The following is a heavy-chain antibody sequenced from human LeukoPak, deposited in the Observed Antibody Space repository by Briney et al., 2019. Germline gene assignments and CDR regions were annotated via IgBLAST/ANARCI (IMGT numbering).Heavy chain of an antibody. CDR3: ARDTIAVAGSSYYMDV. D-gene: IGHD6-19*01. CDR1: GFTFSDYY. J-gene: IGHJ6*03. CDR2: ISSSGSTI. Sequence: GGSLRLSCAASGFTFSDYYMSWIRQAPGKGLEWVSYISSSGSTIYYADSVKGRFTISRDNAKNSLYLQMNSLRAEDTAVYYCARDTIAVAGSSYYMDVWGKGTTVTVSS. V-gene: IGHV3-11*04.